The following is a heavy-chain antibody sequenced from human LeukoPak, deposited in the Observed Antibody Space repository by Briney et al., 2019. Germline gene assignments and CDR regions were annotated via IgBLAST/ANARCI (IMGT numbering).Heavy chain of an antibody. V-gene: IGHV1-69*05. CDR3: ARGGGYCSSTSCSYGAFDI. CDR1: GGTFSSYA. Sequence: GASVKVSCKASGGTFSSYAISWVRQAPGQGLEWMGRIIPIFGTANYAQKFQGRVTITTDESTSTAYMELSSLRSEDTAVYYCARGGGYCSSTSCSYGAFDIWGQGTMVTVSS. D-gene: IGHD2-2*01. J-gene: IGHJ3*02. CDR2: IIPIFGTA.